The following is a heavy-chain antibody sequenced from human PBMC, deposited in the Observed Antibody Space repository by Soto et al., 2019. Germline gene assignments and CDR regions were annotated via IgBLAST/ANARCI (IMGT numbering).Heavy chain of an antibody. CDR1: GFTFSNFG. J-gene: IGHJ4*02. CDR3: ARFGGPMASPVDAF. V-gene: IGHV3-30*03. CDR2: ITYTGSSK. D-gene: IGHD3-16*01. Sequence: QVHLVESGGGVVQPGGSLRLSCAASGFTFSNFGMLWVRQAPGKGLAWVAAITYTGSSKYYADSVKGRFTISRDTSTNTLFLQTSSLRPEDTVVYYCARFGGPMASPVDAFWGQGTLVTVSS.